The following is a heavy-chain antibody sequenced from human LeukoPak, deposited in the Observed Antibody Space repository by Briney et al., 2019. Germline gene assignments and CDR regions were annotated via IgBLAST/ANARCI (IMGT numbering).Heavy chain of an antibody. CDR3: AKLGGQELHNYYVAV. CDR1: GFTFYSYA. Sequence: GSLRPPFAASGFTFYSYAQRWVRQAPGEGLEWVPGNIDSGESTYYANFAKGRFTISRDNSNNTLYLQMNSLRAEDTAVYYCAKLGGQELHNYYVAVCGKGTTVAVSS. V-gene: IGHV3-23*01. D-gene: IGHD3-16*01. CDR2: NIDSGEST. J-gene: IGHJ6*03.